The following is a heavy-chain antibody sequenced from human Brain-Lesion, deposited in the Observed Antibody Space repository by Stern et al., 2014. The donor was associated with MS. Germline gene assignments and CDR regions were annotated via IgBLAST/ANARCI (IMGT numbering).Heavy chain of an antibody. D-gene: IGHD5-12*01. Sequence: EVQLEESGAEVKKPGESLKISCEASGYLFDDYWIGWVRQMSGRGLELVAIIFPRDSNTSYSPSVQGQVTISADQSLSTAYLQWGSLKAPDPAFYYCASSPATPSGYDRFDYWGQGALVTVSS. CDR3: ASSPATPSGYDRFDY. V-gene: IGHV5-51*03. CDR2: IFPRDSNT. J-gene: IGHJ4*02. CDR1: GYLFDDYW.